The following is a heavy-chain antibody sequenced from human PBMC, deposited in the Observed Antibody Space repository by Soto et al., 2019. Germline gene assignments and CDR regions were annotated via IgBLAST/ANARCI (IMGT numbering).Heavy chain of an antibody. Sequence: QVQLVEAGGGVVQPGRSLRLSCAASGFSLSNNGMHWVRQAPGKGLEWVAVISYDGNNKYYADSVKGRFTISRDNSKNTVSLEMNNLRAEDTAMYYCAKGGSGNYLTYYYYYGMDVWGQGTTVTVSS. D-gene: IGHD3-22*01. J-gene: IGHJ6*02. CDR3: AKGGSGNYLTYYYYYGMDV. V-gene: IGHV3-30*18. CDR2: ISYDGNNK. CDR1: GFSLSNNG.